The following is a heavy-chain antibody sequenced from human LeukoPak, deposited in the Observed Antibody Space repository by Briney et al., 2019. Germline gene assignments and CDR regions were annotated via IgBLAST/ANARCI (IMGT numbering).Heavy chain of an antibody. Sequence: LTGGSLRLSCAASGFTFSSYWMSWVRQAPGKGLEWVANIKQDGSEKYYVDSVKGRFTISRDNAKNSLYLQMNSLRAEDTAVYYCARYHYYGSGSYFGYWGQGTLVTVSS. CDR2: IKQDGSEK. CDR3: ARYHYYGSGSYFGY. J-gene: IGHJ4*02. CDR1: GFTFSSYW. D-gene: IGHD3-10*01. V-gene: IGHV3-7*01.